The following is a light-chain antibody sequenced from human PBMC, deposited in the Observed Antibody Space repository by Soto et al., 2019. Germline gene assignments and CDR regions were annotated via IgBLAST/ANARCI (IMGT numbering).Light chain of an antibody. Sequence: EIVLTQSPATLSLSPGERATLSCRASQSVSSYLAWYQQKPGQPPRLLLYDVSTRATSIPARFSGSGSGTDFTLTISSLEPEDFAVYYCQQRSTWPPITFGQGTRLEIK. V-gene: IGKV3-11*01. CDR3: QQRSTWPPIT. CDR1: QSVSSY. CDR2: DVS. J-gene: IGKJ5*01.